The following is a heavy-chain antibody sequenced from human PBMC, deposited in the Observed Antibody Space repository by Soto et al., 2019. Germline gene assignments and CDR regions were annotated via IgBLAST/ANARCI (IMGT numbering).Heavy chain of an antibody. V-gene: IGHV4-59*01. Sequence: WLRQPPGKGLEWIGYIYYSGNTNYNPSLKSRVIISVDTSKTLFSLKLTSVTAADTAVYYFVLILLQTSRFSLLDSSGQGTLVIGS. D-gene: IGHD3-3*01. CDR3: VLILLQTSRFSLLDS. J-gene: IGHJ5*01. CDR2: IYYSGNT.